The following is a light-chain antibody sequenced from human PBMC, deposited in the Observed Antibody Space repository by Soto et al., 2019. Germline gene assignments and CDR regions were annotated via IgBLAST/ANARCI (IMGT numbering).Light chain of an antibody. J-gene: IGKJ1*01. Sequence: DIQMTQSPSTLFSSVGDRVTITCRASQSLNGRLAWYQQRPGQAPNLLIYDVSTLETGVPSRFSGTGSETEFTLTISVLQPDDFATYYCQQYNYYSTLGPGTKVDIK. CDR1: QSLNGR. V-gene: IGKV1-5*01. CDR3: QQYNYYST. CDR2: DVS.